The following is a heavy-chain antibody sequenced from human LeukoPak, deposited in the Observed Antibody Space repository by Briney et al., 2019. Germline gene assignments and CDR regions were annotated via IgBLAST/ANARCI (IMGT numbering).Heavy chain of an antibody. CDR2: ISGSGGST. J-gene: IGHJ4*02. CDR3: AKEIGEDGQWLAIGARDY. Sequence: SGGSLRLSCAASGFTFSSYGMSWVRQAPGKGLEWVSAISGSGGSTYYADSVKGRFTISRDNSKNTLYLQMNSLRAEDTAVYYCAKEIGEDGQWLAIGARDYWGQGTLVTVSS. D-gene: IGHD6-19*01. CDR1: GFTFSSYG. V-gene: IGHV3-23*01.